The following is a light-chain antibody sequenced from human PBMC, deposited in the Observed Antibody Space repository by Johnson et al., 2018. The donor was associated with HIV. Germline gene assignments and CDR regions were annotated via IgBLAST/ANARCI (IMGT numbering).Light chain of an antibody. J-gene: IGLJ1*01. V-gene: IGLV1-51*02. CDR2: ENN. CDR1: SSNIGNNY. CDR3: GTWDSSLSAPGYV. Sequence: QSVLTQPPSVSAAPGQKVTISCSGSSSNIGNNYVSWYQQLPGTAPKLLIYENNKRPSGIPDRFSGSTSGTSATLGITGLQTGDEADYYCGTWDSSLSAPGYVFGTGTKVTVL.